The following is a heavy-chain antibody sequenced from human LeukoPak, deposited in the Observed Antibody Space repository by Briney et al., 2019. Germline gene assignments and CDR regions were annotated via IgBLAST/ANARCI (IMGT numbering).Heavy chain of an antibody. CDR3: ARDLWPEVDYYGMDV. Sequence: PGGSLRLSCGASGFTFSSYAMHWVRQAPGKGLEWVAVISYDGSNKYYADSVKGRFTISRDNSKNTLYLQMNSLRAEDTAVYYCARDLWPEVDYYGMDVWGQGTTVTVSS. CDR1: GFTFSSYA. J-gene: IGHJ6*02. D-gene: IGHD2-15*01. V-gene: IGHV3-30*04. CDR2: ISYDGSNK.